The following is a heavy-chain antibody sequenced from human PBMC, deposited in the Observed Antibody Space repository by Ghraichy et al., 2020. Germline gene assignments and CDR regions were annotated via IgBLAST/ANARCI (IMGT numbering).Heavy chain of an antibody. CDR3: ASGTIPLYFDY. J-gene: IGHJ4*02. D-gene: IGHD2-21*01. CDR1: GFTFSSYW. Sequence: ETLSLTCAASGFTFSSYWMSWVRQAPGKGLEWVANIKQDGSEKYYVDSVKGRFTISRDNAKNSLYLQMNSLRAEDTAVYYCASGTIPLYFDYWGQGTLVTVSS. CDR2: IKQDGSEK. V-gene: IGHV3-7*03.